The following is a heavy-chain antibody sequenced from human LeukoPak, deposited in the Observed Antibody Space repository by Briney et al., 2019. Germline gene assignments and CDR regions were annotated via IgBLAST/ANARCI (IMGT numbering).Heavy chain of an antibody. CDR3: AREGLLAVAGYYYYYMDV. J-gene: IGHJ6*03. V-gene: IGHV3-74*01. CDR2: INSDGSST. D-gene: IGHD6-19*01. CDR1: GFTFSSYW. Sequence: PGGSLRLSCAASGFTFSSYWMHWVRQAPGKGLVWVSRINSDGSSTSYADSVKGRFTISRDNAKNTLYLQMNCLRAEDTAVYYCAREGLLAVAGYYYYYMDVWGKGTTVTVSS.